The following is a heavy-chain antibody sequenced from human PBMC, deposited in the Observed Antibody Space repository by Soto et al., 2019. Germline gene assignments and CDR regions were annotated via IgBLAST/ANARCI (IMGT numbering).Heavy chain of an antibody. CDR2: MNPNSGNT. D-gene: IGHD5-12*01. CDR1: GYSFTSYD. CDR3: ARGYSGYDSSDYYYYYMAV. Sequence: VASVKVSCKACGYSFTSYDINWVRQATGQGLEWMGWMNPNSGNTGYAQKFQGRVTMTRNTSISTAYMELSSLRSEDTAVYYCARGYSGYDSSDYYYYYMAVSGKGTTDTVS. J-gene: IGHJ6*03. V-gene: IGHV1-8*01.